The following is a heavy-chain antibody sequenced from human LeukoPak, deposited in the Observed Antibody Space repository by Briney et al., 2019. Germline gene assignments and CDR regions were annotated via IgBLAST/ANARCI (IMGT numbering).Heavy chain of an antibody. Sequence: SETLSLTCTVSGGSISSYYWSWIRQPPGKGLEWIGYIYYSGSTNYNPSLKSRVTISVDTSKNQFSLKLSTVTAADTAVYYCARGDSLDYWGQGTLVTVSS. CDR2: IYYSGST. CDR1: GGSISSYY. V-gene: IGHV4-59*01. CDR3: ARGDSLDY. J-gene: IGHJ4*02.